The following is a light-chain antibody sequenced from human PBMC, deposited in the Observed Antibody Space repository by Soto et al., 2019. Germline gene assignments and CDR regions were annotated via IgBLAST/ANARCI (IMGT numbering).Light chain of an antibody. V-gene: IGLV2-14*01. CDR3: SSYTTSTTLYV. Sequence: QSVLTQPASVSGSPGQSITISCTGTSSDVGGYSYVSWYQLYPGKAPKLIIHEAGKRPSGVSNRFSGSKSGNTASLTISGLQAEDEADYYCSSYTTSTTLYVFGTGTKLTVL. CDR1: SSDVGGYSY. CDR2: EAG. J-gene: IGLJ1*01.